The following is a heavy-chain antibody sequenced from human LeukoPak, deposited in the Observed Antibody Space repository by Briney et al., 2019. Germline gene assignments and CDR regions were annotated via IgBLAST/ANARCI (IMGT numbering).Heavy chain of an antibody. D-gene: IGHD2-2*01. Sequence: SVKVSCKASGGTFSSYAISWVRQAPGQGLEWMGGIIPIFGTANYAQKFQGRVTITADESTSTAYMELSSLRSGDTAVYYCAREDCSSTSCYVYWFDPWGQGTLVTVSS. CDR3: AREDCSSTSCYVYWFDP. V-gene: IGHV1-69*13. CDR2: IIPIFGTA. CDR1: GGTFSSYA. J-gene: IGHJ5*02.